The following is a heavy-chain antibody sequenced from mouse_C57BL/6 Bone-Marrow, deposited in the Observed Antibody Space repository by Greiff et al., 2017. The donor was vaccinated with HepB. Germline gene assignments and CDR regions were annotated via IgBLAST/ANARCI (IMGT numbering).Heavy chain of an antibody. CDR2: ISTGGGRT. J-gene: IGHJ1*03. CDR3: ARQSHHDWYFDV. V-gene: IGHV5-12*01. Sequence: EVKLVESGGGLVQPGGSLKISCAASGFTFSDYYMNWVRQTPEKRLEWVGYISTGGGRTYYPDKVKGRFTLSGDTAKNTPYLQMSRLTSEDTAMYYCARQSHHDWYFDVWGTGTTLTVSS. CDR1: GFTFSDYY.